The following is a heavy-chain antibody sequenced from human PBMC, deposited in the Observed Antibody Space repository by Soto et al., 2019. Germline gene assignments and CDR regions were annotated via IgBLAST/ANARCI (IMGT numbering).Heavy chain of an antibody. V-gene: IGHV3-53*01. Sequence: LRLSCAASGFTVSSNYMSWVRQAPGKGLEWVSVIYSGGSTYYADSVKGRFTISRDNSKNTLYLQMNSLRAEDTAVYYCARVARAAADLWGQGTLVTVSS. CDR3: ARVARAAADL. J-gene: IGHJ5*02. CDR1: GFTVSSNY. D-gene: IGHD6-13*01. CDR2: IYSGGST.